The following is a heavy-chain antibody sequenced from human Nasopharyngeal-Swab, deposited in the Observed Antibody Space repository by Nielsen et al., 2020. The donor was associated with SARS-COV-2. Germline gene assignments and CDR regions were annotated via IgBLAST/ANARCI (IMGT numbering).Heavy chain of an antibody. Sequence: GGSLSLSCAASGFTFSSYWMSWVRQAPGQGLEWVANIKQDGSEKYYVDSVKGRFTISRDNAKNSLYLQMNSLRAEDTAVYYCARETYYDYVWGSYRADYYYGMDVWGQGTTVTVSS. CDR2: IKQDGSEK. CDR1: GFTFSSYW. CDR3: ARETYYDYVWGSYRADYYYGMDV. J-gene: IGHJ6*02. V-gene: IGHV3-7*01. D-gene: IGHD3-16*02.